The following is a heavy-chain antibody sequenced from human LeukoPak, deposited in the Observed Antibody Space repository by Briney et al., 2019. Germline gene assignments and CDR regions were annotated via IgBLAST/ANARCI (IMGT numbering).Heavy chain of an antibody. Sequence: AGGSLRLSCAASGFTFSGYAMSWVRQAPGKGLEWVSAISGSGDNTYYSDSVKGRFTISRDNSKNTLYLQMSSLRAEDTALYYCARDVPLDDYYGSGTYSYYFDSWGQGALVTVSS. V-gene: IGHV3-23*01. CDR1: GFTFSGYA. J-gene: IGHJ4*02. CDR2: ISGSGDNT. D-gene: IGHD3-10*01. CDR3: ARDVPLDDYYGSGTYSYYFDS.